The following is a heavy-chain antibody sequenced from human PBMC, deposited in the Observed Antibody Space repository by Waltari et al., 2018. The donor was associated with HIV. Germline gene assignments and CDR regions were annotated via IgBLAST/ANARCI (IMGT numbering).Heavy chain of an antibody. Sequence: EVQVVTTGGRLVLPGGSLRLSCTASNFRLVDNYITWVRQTPGTGLEWVSVLYVDGNSHYSDSVRGRFIVSRDKSKNTVFLQMNYLIVEDTVLYFCTKGVKFYGPWGQGTQVTVSP. CDR1: NFRLVDNY. CDR2: LYVDGNS. J-gene: IGHJ5*02. CDR3: TKGVKFYGP. V-gene: IGHV3-53*05. D-gene: IGHD2-21*01.